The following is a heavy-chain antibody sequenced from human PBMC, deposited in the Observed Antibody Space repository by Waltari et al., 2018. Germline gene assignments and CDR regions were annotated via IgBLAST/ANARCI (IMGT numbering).Heavy chain of an antibody. CDR2: IYTRGST. J-gene: IGHJ4*02. CDR1: GGSISSYY. D-gene: IGHD2-15*01. Sequence: QVQLQESGPGLVKPSETLSLTCTVSGGSISSYYWSWIRQPAGKGLEWIGRIYTRGSTNYNPSLKSRVTRSVDTSKNRFSLKLSSVTAADTAVYYCAREELGYCSGGSCLGFDYWGQGTLVTVSS. V-gene: IGHV4-4*07. CDR3: AREELGYCSGGSCLGFDY.